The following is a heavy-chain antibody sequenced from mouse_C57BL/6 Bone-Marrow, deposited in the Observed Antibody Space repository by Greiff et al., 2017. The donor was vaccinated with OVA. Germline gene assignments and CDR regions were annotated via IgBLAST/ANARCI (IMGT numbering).Heavy chain of an antibody. CDR2: INPSNGGT. J-gene: IGHJ2*01. Sequence: VQLQQSGTELVKPGASVKLSCKASGYTFTSYWMHWVKQRPGQGLEWIGNINPSNGGTNYNEKFQSKATLTVDTSSSTAYMQLSSLTSEDSAVYYCARTVVASYYFDYWGQGTTLTVSS. CDR3: ARTVVASYYFDY. D-gene: IGHD1-1*01. V-gene: IGHV1-53*01. CDR1: GYTFTSYW.